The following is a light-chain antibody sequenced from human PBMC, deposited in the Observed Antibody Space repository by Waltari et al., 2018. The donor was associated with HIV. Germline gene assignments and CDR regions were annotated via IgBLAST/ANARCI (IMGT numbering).Light chain of an antibody. Sequence: DIQMTRSPSSLSASVLDRVAIPCRASQSISSYLNWYKQKPGIVPKRLIYAESSLQSGVPSRCSGSGYGTDYTFTISSLQPEDYAIDYCKQGYSSWTFGQGTKVEIK. CDR2: AES. J-gene: IGKJ1*01. V-gene: IGKV1-39*01. CDR1: QSISSY. CDR3: KQGYSSWT.